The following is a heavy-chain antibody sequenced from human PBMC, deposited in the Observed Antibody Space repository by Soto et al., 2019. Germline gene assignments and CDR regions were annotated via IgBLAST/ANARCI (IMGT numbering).Heavy chain of an antibody. CDR3: ARDRTVDYVDYYFDY. J-gene: IGHJ4*02. D-gene: IGHD4-17*01. CDR2: IYHSGST. V-gene: IGHV4-38-2*02. CDR1: ITNIYY. Sequence: SETLSLTCAVSITNIYYFGWIRQPPGKGLEWIGSIYHSGSTYYNPSLKSRVTISVETSRNQFSLKLSSVTAADTAVYYCARDRTVDYVDYYFDYWGRGTLVTVS.